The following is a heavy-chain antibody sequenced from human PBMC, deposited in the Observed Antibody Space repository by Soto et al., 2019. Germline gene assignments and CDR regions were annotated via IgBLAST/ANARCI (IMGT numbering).Heavy chain of an antibody. CDR3: ARGRTSPGYHYYYDMDV. D-gene: IGHD1-7*01. Sequence: PSETLSLTCAVYGESFSVYYWSWIRHPPGKGLEWIGQINHSGSTNYNPSLKSRVTISLDTSKNQFSLKLKSVTAADRAVYYCARGRTSPGYHYYYDMDVWGQGTTVTVS. CDR2: INHSGST. CDR1: GESFSVYY. V-gene: IGHV4-34*01. J-gene: IGHJ6*01.